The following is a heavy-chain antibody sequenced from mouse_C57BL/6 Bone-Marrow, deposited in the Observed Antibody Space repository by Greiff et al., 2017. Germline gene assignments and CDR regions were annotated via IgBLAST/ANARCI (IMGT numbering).Heavy chain of an antibody. Sequence: VQLVESGPGLVQPSQSLSITCTVSGFSLTSYGVHWVRQSPGKGLEWLGVIWRGGSTDYNAAFMSRLSITKDNSKSQVFFKMNSLQADDTAIYYCAITVVATDWYFDVWGTGTTVTVSS. D-gene: IGHD1-1*01. V-gene: IGHV2-5*01. CDR1: GFSLTSYG. CDR2: IWRGGST. CDR3: AITVVATDWYFDV. J-gene: IGHJ1*03.